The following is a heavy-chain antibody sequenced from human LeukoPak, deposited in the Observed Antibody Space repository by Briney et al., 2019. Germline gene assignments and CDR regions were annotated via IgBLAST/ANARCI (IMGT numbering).Heavy chain of an antibody. CDR2: IRYDGSNK. V-gene: IGHV3-30*02. CDR3: AKDARYYDFWSEAYYFDY. Sequence: PGGSLRLSCAASGFTFSSYGMHWVRQAPGKGLEWVAFIRYDGSNKYYADSVKGRFTISRDNSKNTLYLQMNSLRAEDTAVYYCAKDARYYDFWSEAYYFDYWGQGTLVTVSS. CDR1: GFTFSSYG. J-gene: IGHJ4*02. D-gene: IGHD3-3*01.